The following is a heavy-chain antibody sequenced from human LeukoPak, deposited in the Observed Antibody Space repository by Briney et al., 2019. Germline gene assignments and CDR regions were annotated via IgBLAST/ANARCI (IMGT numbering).Heavy chain of an antibody. CDR3: AKDIRRGYNYGYDQFAY. V-gene: IGHV3-48*01. D-gene: IGHD5-18*01. J-gene: IGHJ4*02. CDR1: GFTFSSYG. Sequence: GGSLRLSCAASGFTFSSYGMTWVRQAPGKGLEWVSYISSSSSTIYYADSVKGRFTISRDNSKNTLYLQMNSLRAEDTAVYYCAKDIRRGYNYGYDQFAYWGQGTLVTVSS. CDR2: ISSSSSTI.